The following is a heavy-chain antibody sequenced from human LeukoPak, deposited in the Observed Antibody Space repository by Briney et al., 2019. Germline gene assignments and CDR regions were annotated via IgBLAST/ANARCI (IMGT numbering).Heavy chain of an antibody. V-gene: IGHV1-46*01. Sequence: ASVTVSFKASGYTFTSYYIHWVRQAPGQGLEWMGIINPSSGSTTYAQKFQDRVTVTRDTSTRTVYMELRSLRSEDTAVYYCARDSYAGVTGDYWGQGTLVTVSS. CDR2: INPSSGST. J-gene: IGHJ4*02. CDR1: GYTFTSYY. D-gene: IGHD3-10*01. CDR3: ARDSYAGVTGDY.